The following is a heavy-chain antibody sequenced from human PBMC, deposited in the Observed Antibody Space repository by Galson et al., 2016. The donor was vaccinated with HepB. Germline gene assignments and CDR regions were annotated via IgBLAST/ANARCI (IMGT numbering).Heavy chain of an antibody. Sequence: SLRLSCAASGFTFSDYAMNWVRQAPGKGLEWISHNSRENNRIDYADSVKGRFTVSRDNGKNSLYLQMNSLRVEDTAVYYCVRDHDWAFVYWGQGLLVTVSS. D-gene: IGHD3-9*01. V-gene: IGHV3-48*01. CDR1: GFTFSDYA. CDR3: VRDHDWAFVY. J-gene: IGHJ4*02. CDR2: NSRENNRI.